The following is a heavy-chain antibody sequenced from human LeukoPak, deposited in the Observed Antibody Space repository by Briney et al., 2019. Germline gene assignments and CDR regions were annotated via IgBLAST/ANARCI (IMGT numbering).Heavy chain of an antibody. D-gene: IGHD3-22*01. CDR2: ISGSGGST. CDR1: GFTFSSYA. J-gene: IGHJ3*02. CDR3: AKERLPHYYDSSGSPRDAFDI. Sequence: GGSLRLSCAASGFTFSSYAMHWVRQAPGKGLEWVSVISGSGGSTYYADSVKGRFTISSDNSKNTLYLQMNSLRAEDTAIYYCAKERLPHYYDSSGSPRDAFDIWGQGTMVTVSS. V-gene: IGHV3-23*01.